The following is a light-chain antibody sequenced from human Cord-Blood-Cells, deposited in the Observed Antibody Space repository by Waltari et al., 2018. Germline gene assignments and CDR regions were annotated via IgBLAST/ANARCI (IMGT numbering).Light chain of an antibody. CDR2: DVS. CDR3: SSYTSSSTLV. J-gene: IGLJ3*02. V-gene: IGLV2-14*03. CDR1: SSDVGGYNY. Sequence: QSALTQSASVSGSPGQSITISCTGTSSDVGGYNYVSWYQQHPGKAPKLLIYDVSNRPSGVSNRVAGSKSGNTASLTISGLQAEDEADYYCSSYTSSSTLVFGGGTKLTVL.